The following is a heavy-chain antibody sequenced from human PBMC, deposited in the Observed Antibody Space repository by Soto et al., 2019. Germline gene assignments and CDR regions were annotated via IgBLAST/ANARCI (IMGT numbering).Heavy chain of an antibody. D-gene: IGHD1-1*01. CDR2: FSGSSGNT. J-gene: IGHJ4*02. Sequence: EVQLLECGGGLAQPGGSLRLSCAASGFSISTYGVTWVRQAPGKGLEWVSGFSGSSGNTYYADSVKGRFTISRDNSKNTVYLQMNSLRAEDTAVYYCARWNGYGDSWGQGTLVTVSS. CDR1: GFSISTYG. CDR3: ARWNGYGDS. V-gene: IGHV3-23*01.